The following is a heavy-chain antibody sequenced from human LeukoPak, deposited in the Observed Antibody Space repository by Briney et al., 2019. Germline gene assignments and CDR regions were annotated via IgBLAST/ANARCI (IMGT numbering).Heavy chain of an antibody. V-gene: IGHV3-7*01. CDR3: ARSARLMKGVVEVTALDD. CDR2: IKQDGSEQ. D-gene: IGHD3-3*01. J-gene: IGHJ4*02. CDR1: GFTFTTYW. Sequence: GGSLRLSCAASGFTFTTYWMGWVRQAPGKGLEWVANIKQDGSEQYYVDSVKGRFTISRDNAKNSLSLQMNSLRAEDTAVYYCARSARLMKGVVEVTALDDWGQGTLVTVSS.